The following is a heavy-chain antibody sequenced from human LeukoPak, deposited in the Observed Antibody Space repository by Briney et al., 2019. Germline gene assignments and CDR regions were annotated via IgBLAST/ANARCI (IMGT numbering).Heavy chain of an antibody. D-gene: IGHD3-10*01. CDR2: ISSSSSYT. CDR1: GFTFSDYY. V-gene: IGHV3-11*05. Sequence: GGSLRLSCAASGFTFSDYYMSWIRQAPGKGLEWVSYISSSSSYTNYADSVKGRFTISRDNAKNSLYLQMNSLRAEDMAVYYCARADVLLWFGSPPYGMDVWGQGTTVTVSS. J-gene: IGHJ6*02. CDR3: ARADVLLWFGSPPYGMDV.